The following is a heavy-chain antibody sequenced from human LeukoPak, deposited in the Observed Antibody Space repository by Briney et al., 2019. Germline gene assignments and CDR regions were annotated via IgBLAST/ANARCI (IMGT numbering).Heavy chain of an antibody. CDR3: ARDRDGYTIDY. V-gene: IGHV4-31*03. D-gene: IGHD5-24*01. J-gene: IGHJ4*02. Sequence: PSQTLSLTCTVSGVSISSGGYYWRWIRQHPGKGLEWIGYIYYSGSTYYNPSLKSRVTISVDTSKNQFSLKLSSVTAADTAVYYCARDRDGYTIDYWGQGTLVTVSS. CDR1: GVSISSGGYY. CDR2: IYYSGST.